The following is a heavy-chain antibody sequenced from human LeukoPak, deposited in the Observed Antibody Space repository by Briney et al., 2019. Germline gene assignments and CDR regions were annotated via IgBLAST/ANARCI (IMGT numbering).Heavy chain of an antibody. CDR1: GGSISSSSYY. D-gene: IGHD6-6*01. J-gene: IGHJ6*03. V-gene: IGHV4-39*01. Sequence: PSETLSLTCAVSGGSISSSSYYWGWIRQPPGKGREWFGRSYYSGSNYYNPSLKSRVTISVDKSKTLFSLQMSCVTAAEKAVYYCASIAATAPYYYYYMDVWGKGTTVTASS. CDR3: ASIAATAPYYYYYMDV. CDR2: SYYSGSN.